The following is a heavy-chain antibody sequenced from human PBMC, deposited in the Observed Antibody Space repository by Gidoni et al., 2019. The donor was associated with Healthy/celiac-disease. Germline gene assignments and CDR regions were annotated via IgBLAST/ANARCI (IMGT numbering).Heavy chain of an antibody. J-gene: IGHJ1*01. V-gene: IGHV1-3*01. CDR3: ARFRASQGSTHAAEYFQH. CDR2: INAGNGNT. Sequence: QVQLVQSGAEVKKPGASVKVSCQASGYTFTSYAMHWVRQAPGQRLEWMGWINAGNGNTKYSQKFQGRVTITRDTSASTAYMELSSLRSEDTAVYYCARFRASQGSTHAAEYFQHWGQGTLVTVSS. CDR1: GYTFTSYA. D-gene: IGHD2-2*01.